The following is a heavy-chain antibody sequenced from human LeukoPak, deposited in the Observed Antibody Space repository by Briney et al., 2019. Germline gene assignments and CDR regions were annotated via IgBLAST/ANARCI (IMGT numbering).Heavy chain of an antibody. CDR2: IYYSGST. V-gene: IGHV4-31*03. Sequence: SQTLSLTCTVSGGSISSGGYYWSWIRQHPGKGVEWSGYIYYSGSTYSNPSLKSRVTISVDTSKNQFSLKLSSVTAADTAVYYCARAYCGGDCYIHYYYGMDVWGQGTTVTVSS. J-gene: IGHJ6*02. CDR3: ARAYCGGDCYIHYYYGMDV. CDR1: GGSISSGGYY. D-gene: IGHD2-21*02.